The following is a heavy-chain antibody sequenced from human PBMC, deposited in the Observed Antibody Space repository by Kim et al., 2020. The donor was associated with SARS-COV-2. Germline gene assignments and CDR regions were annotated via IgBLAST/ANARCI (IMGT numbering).Heavy chain of an antibody. CDR1: GYTFTSYA. Sequence: ASVKVSCKASGYTFTSYAMHWVRQAPGQRLEWMGWINAGNGNTKYSQKFQGRVTITRDTSASTAYMELSSLRSEDTAVYYCARGLPPLIVATDLGFDPWGQGTLVTVSS. J-gene: IGHJ5*02. D-gene: IGHD5-12*01. CDR2: INAGNGNT. CDR3: ARGLPPLIVATDLGFDP. V-gene: IGHV1-3*01.